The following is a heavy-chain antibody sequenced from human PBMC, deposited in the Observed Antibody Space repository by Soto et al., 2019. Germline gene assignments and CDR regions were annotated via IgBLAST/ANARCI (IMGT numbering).Heavy chain of an antibody. J-gene: IGHJ6*02. CDR1: EFTFKTYW. CDR3: ARDWGTPGRGSAVGYSYHYGMDV. CDR2: ITDDGSEK. Sequence: EVQLVESGGGLVQPGGSLRLSCLASEFTFKTYWMNWVRQAPGRGLEWVANITDDGSEKNYVDSVKGRFTISRDNAKNSLYLQMNSLRGEDTAVYFCARDWGTPGRGSAVGYSYHYGMDVWGQGTTVTVSS. V-gene: IGHV3-7*05. D-gene: IGHD3-22*01.